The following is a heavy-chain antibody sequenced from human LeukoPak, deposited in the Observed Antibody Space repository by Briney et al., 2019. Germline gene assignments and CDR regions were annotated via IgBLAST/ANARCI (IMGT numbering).Heavy chain of an antibody. Sequence: GGSLRLSCAASGFSLSSYALTWVRQAPGKGLEWVSAISGSGGSTYYADSVKGRFTISRDNSKNPLYLQMNSLRAEDTAVYYCASGSYYDSSGYDYFDYWGQGTLVTVSS. CDR1: GFSLSSYA. J-gene: IGHJ4*02. D-gene: IGHD3-22*01. V-gene: IGHV3-23*01. CDR3: ASGSYYDSSGYDYFDY. CDR2: ISGSGGST.